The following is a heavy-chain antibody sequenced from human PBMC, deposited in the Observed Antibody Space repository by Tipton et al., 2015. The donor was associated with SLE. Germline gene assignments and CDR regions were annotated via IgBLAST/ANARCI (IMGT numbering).Heavy chain of an antibody. CDR1: GFTFYIYS. V-gene: IGHV3-23*01. Sequence: SLRLSCAASGFTFYIYSMMWVRQAPGKGLEWVSGISGRGDTTYYADSVKGRFTISRDNTRDTVYLQIDSLRDEDTAVYYCVKPFRDGDYFDHWGQGALVTVSS. D-gene: IGHD4-17*01. J-gene: IGHJ4*02. CDR3: VKPFRDGDYFDH. CDR2: ISGRGDTT.